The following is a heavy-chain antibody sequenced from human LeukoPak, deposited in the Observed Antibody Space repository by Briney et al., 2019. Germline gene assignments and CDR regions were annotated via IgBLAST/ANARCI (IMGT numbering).Heavy chain of an antibody. D-gene: IGHD3-22*01. CDR1: GFAFSTYA. CDR2: ISNGGGST. V-gene: IGHV3-23*01. J-gene: IGHJ4*02. Sequence: GGSLRLSCAASGFAFSTYAMSWVRQAPGKGLEWVSAISNGGGSTYYGDSVKGRFTISRDNSKNTLDLQMNSLRAEDTAIYYCAKRSLSYDSSGHLYYFDYWGQGTLVTVSS. CDR3: AKRSLSYDSSGHLYYFDY.